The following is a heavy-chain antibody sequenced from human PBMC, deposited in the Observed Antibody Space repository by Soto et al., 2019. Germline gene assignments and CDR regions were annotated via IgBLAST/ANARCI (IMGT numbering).Heavy chain of an antibody. J-gene: IGHJ3*02. Sequence: QLQLQESGSGLVKPSQTLSLTCAVSGGSISSGGYSWSWIRQPPVKGLEWIGNIYHSGSTYYNPSLKSRDTISVDRAKNQFSLKLSSVTDADTAVYYCSRTPDIWGQGTMVTVSS. CDR2: IYHSGST. CDR3: SRTPDI. V-gene: IGHV4-30-2*01. CDR1: GGSISSGGYS.